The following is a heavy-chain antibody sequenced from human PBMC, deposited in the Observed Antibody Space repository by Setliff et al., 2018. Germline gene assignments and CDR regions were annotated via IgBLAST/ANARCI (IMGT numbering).Heavy chain of an antibody. D-gene: IGHD5-12*01. V-gene: IGHV1-46*01. CDR3: ARSPYSRRAFDI. J-gene: IGHJ3*02. Sequence: ASVKVSCKASGYTLTNYYMHWVRQAPGQGLEWMGIINPSGGLTRYAQKFQGRVTMTRDTSASTVYMELSSVRSEDTAVYYCARSPYSRRAFDIWGQGTMVTVSS. CDR2: INPSGGLT. CDR1: GYTLTNYY.